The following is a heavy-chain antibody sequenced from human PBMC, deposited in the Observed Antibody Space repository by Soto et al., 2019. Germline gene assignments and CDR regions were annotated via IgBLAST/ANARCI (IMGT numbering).Heavy chain of an antibody. J-gene: IGHJ4*02. CDR1: GYTFTSYY. D-gene: IGHD6-13*01. CDR2: INPSGGST. V-gene: IGHV1-46*01. Sequence: QVQLVQSGAEVKKPGASVKVSCKASGYTFTSYYMHWVRQAPGQGLEWMGIINPSGGSTSYAQKFQGGVTMTRDTYTSTVYMELSSLRSEDTAVYYCARDHLGDSSSRAAFDYWGQGTLVTVSS. CDR3: ARDHLGDSSSRAAFDY.